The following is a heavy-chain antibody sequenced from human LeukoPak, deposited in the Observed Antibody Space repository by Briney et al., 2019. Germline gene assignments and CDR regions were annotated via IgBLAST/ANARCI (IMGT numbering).Heavy chain of an antibody. D-gene: IGHD4-17*01. CDR2: INPNSGGT. Sequence: ASVTVSCKASGYTFTGSYMHWVRKAPGQGLEWMGWINPNSGGTNYAQKFQSRVTMTRDTSISTAYMELSRLRSDDTAVYSCARDQFYGDYVSRWFDPWGQGTLVTVSS. CDR1: GYTFTGSY. CDR3: ARDQFYGDYVSRWFDP. V-gene: IGHV1-2*02. J-gene: IGHJ5*02.